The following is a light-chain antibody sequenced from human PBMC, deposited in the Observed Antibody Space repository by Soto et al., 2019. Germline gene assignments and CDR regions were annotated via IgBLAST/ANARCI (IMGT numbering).Light chain of an antibody. Sequence: IVMTQSPATLSVSPGQRATLSCRASQSVSSNLAWYQQKPCQAPRLLIYGASTRATGIPARFSGSGSGTEFTPTISSLQSEDFAVYYCQQYNNWPSWTFGQGTKVDIK. CDR2: GAS. CDR1: QSVSSN. V-gene: IGKV3-15*01. J-gene: IGKJ1*01. CDR3: QQYNNWPSWT.